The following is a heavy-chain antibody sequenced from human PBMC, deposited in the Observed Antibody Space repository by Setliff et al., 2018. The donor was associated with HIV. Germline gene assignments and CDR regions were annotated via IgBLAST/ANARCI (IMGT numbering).Heavy chain of an antibody. J-gene: IGHJ3*02. D-gene: IGHD1-26*01. Sequence: PSETLSLTCTVSGGSISSGSYYWNWIRQPAGKGLEWIGRIYTTGSTNYNPSLESRVTISVDTSKNQFSLKLSSVTAADTAVYYCARVSGATNAFDIWGQGTMATVSS. CDR1: GGSISSGSYY. CDR2: IYTTGST. V-gene: IGHV4-61*02. CDR3: ARVSGATNAFDI.